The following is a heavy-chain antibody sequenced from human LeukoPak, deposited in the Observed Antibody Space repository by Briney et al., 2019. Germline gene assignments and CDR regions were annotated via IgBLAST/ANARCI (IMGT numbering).Heavy chain of an antibody. CDR3: AKVEYYDSSGYLNR. D-gene: IGHD3-22*01. CDR1: GFTFSSYG. J-gene: IGHJ4*02. V-gene: IGHV3-30*18. CDR2: ILHDGSNE. Sequence: PGGSLRLSCAASGFTFSSYGMHWVRQAPGKGLEWVAAILHDGSNEFYPDSVKGRFTISRDNSKNTLFLQMNSLRAEDTAVYYCAKVEYYDSSGYLNRWGQGTLVTVSS.